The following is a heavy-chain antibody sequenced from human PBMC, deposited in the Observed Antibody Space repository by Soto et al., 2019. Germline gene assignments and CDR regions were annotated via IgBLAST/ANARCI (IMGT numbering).Heavy chain of an antibody. CDR1: GYTFTSYA. CDR3: ARGTSTMIEPVPLDY. Sequence: ASVKVSCKASGYTFTSYAMHWVRQAPGQRLEWMGWINAGNGNTKYSQKFQGRVTITRDTSASTAYMELSSLRSEDTAVYYCARGTSTMIEPVPLDYWGQGTLVTVSS. CDR2: INAGNGNT. D-gene: IGHD3-22*01. V-gene: IGHV1-3*01. J-gene: IGHJ4*02.